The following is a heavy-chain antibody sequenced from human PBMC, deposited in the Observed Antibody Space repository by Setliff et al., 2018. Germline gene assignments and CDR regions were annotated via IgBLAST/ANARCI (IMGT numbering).Heavy chain of an antibody. CDR3: ARVQWEIAVKFHYNRMDV. CDR1: GDPFNAYG. D-gene: IGHD1-26*01. V-gene: IGHV1-69*10. CDR2: IIPVLGMT. Sequence: GASVKVSCKASGDPFNAYGVSWVRQAPGQGLEWMGAIIPVLGMTDYAQKFQGRLTITADQSTTTVYMELSSLRFDDTALYYCARVQWEIAVKFHYNRMDVWGEGTQVTVSS. J-gene: IGHJ6*04.